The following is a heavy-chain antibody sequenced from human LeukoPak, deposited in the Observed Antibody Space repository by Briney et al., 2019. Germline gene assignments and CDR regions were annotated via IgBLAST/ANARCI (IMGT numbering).Heavy chain of an antibody. CDR2: RHYNGKT. D-gene: IGHD3-10*01. J-gene: IGHJ5*02. Sequence: PSETLSLTCTVSGGSISGSPYFWGWIRQSPGEGLEWIGIRHYNGKTHYNPSLESRVTLFVDTSKDQFSLKLSSVTAADTAVYYCARGRLLLWFGETGDWFDPWGQGTLVTVSS. V-gene: IGHV4-39*07. CDR3: ARGRLLLWFGETGDWFDP. CDR1: GGSISGSPYF.